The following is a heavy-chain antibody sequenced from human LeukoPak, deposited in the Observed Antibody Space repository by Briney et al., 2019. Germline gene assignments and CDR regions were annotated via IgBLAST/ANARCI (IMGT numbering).Heavy chain of an antibody. CDR1: GYTFTGYY. J-gene: IGHJ3*02. Sequence: GASVKVSCKASGYTFTGYYMHWVRQAPGQGLEWMGWINPNSGGTSYAQKFQGRVTMTRDTSISTAYMELSRLRSDDTAVYYCARDLRPDPDASAAQDWDPNAFDIWGQGTMVTVSS. CDR2: INPNSGGT. CDR3: ARDLRPDPDASAAQDWDPNAFDI. V-gene: IGHV1-2*02. D-gene: IGHD3-9*01.